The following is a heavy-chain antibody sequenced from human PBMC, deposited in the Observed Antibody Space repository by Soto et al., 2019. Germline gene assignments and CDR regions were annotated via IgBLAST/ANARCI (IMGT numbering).Heavy chain of an antibody. CDR3: ARAGPASIAARRKNWFDP. V-gene: IGHV4-34*01. D-gene: IGHD6-25*01. CDR2: INHSGST. CDR1: GGSFSGYY. J-gene: IGHJ5*02. Sequence: QVQLQQWGAGLLKPSETPSLTCAVYGGSFSGYYWSWIRQPPGKGLEWIGEINHSGSTNYNPSLKSRVTISVDTSKNQFSLKLSSVTAADTAVYYCARAGPASIAARRKNWFDPWGQGTLVTVSS.